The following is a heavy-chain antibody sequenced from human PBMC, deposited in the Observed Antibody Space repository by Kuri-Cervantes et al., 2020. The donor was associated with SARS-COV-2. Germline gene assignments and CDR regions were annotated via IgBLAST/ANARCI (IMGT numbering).Heavy chain of an antibody. CDR3: ARAAYCGGDCYYYFNY. CDR1: GGSISSYY. CDR2: IYYSGGT. V-gene: IGHV4-59*01. Sequence: GSLRLSCTVSGGSISSYYWSWIRQPPGKGLEWIGYIYYSGGTNYNPSLKSRVTISVDTSKNQFSLKLSSVTAADAAVYYCARAAYCGGDCYYYFNYWGRGTL. D-gene: IGHD2-21*01. J-gene: IGHJ4*02.